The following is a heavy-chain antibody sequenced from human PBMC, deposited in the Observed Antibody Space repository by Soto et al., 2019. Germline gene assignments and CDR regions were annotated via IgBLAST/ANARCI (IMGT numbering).Heavy chain of an antibody. Sequence: GGSLRLSCAASGIIFGSYAMHWVRQAPGKGLEWVAFISYDGNDEYYADSVKGRFTTSRDNSKNTLYLQMNSLRNDDTAVYYCTRASPFSTSSPYYFYYGMDLWGQGTTVTVSS. J-gene: IGHJ6*02. CDR2: ISYDGNDE. CDR3: TRASPFSTSSPYYFYYGMDL. V-gene: IGHV3-30-3*01. D-gene: IGHD6-6*01. CDR1: GIIFGSYA.